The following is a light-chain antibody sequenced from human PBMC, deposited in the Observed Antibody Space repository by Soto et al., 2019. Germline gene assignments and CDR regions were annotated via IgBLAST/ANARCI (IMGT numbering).Light chain of an antibody. CDR3: QQLNSYPLT. Sequence: DIQLTQSPSFLSASVGDRVTITCRASQDISDYLAWYQQRPGKAPKLLIYAASTLQSGVPSRFSGSGSGTEFTLTISSLHPEDFATYSCQQLNSYPLTFGGGTKVDI. V-gene: IGKV1-9*01. J-gene: IGKJ4*01. CDR2: AAS. CDR1: QDISDY.